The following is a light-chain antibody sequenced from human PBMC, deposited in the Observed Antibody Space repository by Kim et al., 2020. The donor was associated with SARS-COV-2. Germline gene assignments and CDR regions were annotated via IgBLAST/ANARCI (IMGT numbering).Light chain of an antibody. CDR2: AAS. CDR1: QSISTN. V-gene: IGKV1-39*01. J-gene: IGKJ4*01. Sequence: DIQMTQSPSPLSASVGDRVTITCRASQSISTNLNWYQQKSGKAPKLLIDAASSLQGGVPSRFSGSGSGTDFTLTISSLQPEDSATYFCQQSNSTPLTFGGGTRVEI. CDR3: QQSNSTPLT.